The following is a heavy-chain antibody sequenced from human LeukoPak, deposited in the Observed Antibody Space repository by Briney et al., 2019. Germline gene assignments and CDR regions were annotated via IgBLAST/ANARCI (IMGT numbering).Heavy chain of an antibody. CDR2: ISGSSSGSTSII. CDR3: GGDFWSGYYSGD. J-gene: IGHJ4*02. CDR1: GIIFSTYA. Sequence: GGSLRLSCEFSGIIFSTYAMNWVRQAPGKGLEWISYISGSSSGSTSIIHYADSVKGRFTISRDNAKNSLHLQMDSLSAEDTAVYYCGGDFWSGYYSGDWGQGTLVIGSS. V-gene: IGHV3-48*04. D-gene: IGHD3-3*01.